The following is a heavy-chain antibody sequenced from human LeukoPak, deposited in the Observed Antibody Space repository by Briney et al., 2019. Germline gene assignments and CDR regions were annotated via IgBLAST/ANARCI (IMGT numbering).Heavy chain of an antibody. J-gene: IGHJ5*02. D-gene: IGHD3-10*01. V-gene: IGHV1-8*01. CDR1: GYTFTRYD. CDR3: ARAWGSMVRGVIIRRIDRGTRFDP. CDR2: MNPNRGDT. Sequence: ASVKVSCKASGYTFTRYDINWVRQATGQGLEWMGWMNPNRGDTGYAQKFQGRVTMTRNTSISTAYMELSSLRSEGTAVYYCARAWGSMVRGVIIRRIDRGTRFDPWGQGTLVTVSS.